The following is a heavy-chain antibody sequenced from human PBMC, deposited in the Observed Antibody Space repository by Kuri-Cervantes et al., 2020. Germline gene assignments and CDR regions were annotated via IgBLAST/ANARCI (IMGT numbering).Heavy chain of an antibody. CDR3: ARDPGFDY. V-gene: IGHV3-48*03. Sequence: GESLKISCAASGFTFSSYEVNWVRQAPGKGLEWVSYISSSGSTIYYADSVKGRFTISRDNAKNSLYLQMNSLRSDDTAIYYCARDPGFDYWGQGTLVTVSS. CDR1: GFTFSSYE. CDR2: ISSSGSTI. J-gene: IGHJ4*02.